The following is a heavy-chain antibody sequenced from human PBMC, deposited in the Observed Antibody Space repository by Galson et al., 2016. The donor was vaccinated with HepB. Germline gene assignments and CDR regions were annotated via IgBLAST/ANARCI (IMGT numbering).Heavy chain of an antibody. D-gene: IGHD3-3*01. CDR2: IYYIGDT. CDR3: ARGHYRSWSAYDTAFYFDS. CDR1: GGSMRSYY. J-gene: IGHJ4*02. V-gene: IGHV4-59*01. Sequence: SETLSLTCTVSGGSMRSYYWSWIRQSPGKGLEWMGYIYYIGDTNYNPSLKSRVSISLDMSNNHFSLQLTSVTAADTAVYDCARGHYRSWSAYDTAFYFDSWGQGILVTVSS.